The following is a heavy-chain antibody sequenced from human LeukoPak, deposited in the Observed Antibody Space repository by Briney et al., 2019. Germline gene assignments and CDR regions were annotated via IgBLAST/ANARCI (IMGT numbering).Heavy chain of an antibody. Sequence: SETLSLTCAVYGGSFSGYYWSWIRQPPGKGLEWIGEINHSGSTNYNPSLKSRVTISVDTSKNQFSLKLSSVTAADTAVYYCARGTYCSSTSCYTGWFDPWGQGTLVTVSS. J-gene: IGHJ5*02. CDR2: INHSGST. V-gene: IGHV4-34*01. CDR1: GGSFSGYY. CDR3: ARGTYCSSTSCYTGWFDP. D-gene: IGHD2-2*02.